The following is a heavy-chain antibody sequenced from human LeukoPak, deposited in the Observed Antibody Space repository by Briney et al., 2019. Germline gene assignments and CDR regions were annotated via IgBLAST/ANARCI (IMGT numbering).Heavy chain of an antibody. CDR3: ARGSGSYYHFDY. CDR2: INHSGST. V-gene: IGHV4-34*01. D-gene: IGHD1-26*01. J-gene: IGHJ4*02. CDR1: GGSFSGYY. Sequence: PSETLSLTCAVYGGSFSGYYWSWIRQPPGKGLEWIGEINHSGSTNYNPSLKSRVTISVDTSKNRFSLKLSSVTAADTAVYYCARGSGSYYHFDYWGQGTLVTVSS.